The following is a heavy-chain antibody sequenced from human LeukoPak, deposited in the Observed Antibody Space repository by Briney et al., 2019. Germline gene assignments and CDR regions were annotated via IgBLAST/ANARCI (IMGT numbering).Heavy chain of an antibody. J-gene: IGHJ4*02. CDR2: INPNSGGT. D-gene: IGHD6-25*01. CDR1: GYTFTDYY. V-gene: IGHV1-2*02. Sequence: ASVKVSCKASGYTFTDYYMHWVRQAPGQGLEWMGWINPNSGGTNYAQKFQGRVTMTRDTSISTAYMELSRLRSDDTAVYYCARAPSGYENYFDYWGQGTLVTVSS. CDR3: ARAPSGYENYFDY.